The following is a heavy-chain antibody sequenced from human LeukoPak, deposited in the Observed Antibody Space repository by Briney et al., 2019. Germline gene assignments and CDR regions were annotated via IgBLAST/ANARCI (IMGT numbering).Heavy chain of an antibody. CDR3: AKEQDYDFWSGSKMDYYGMDV. CDR1: GFTFSSYG. D-gene: IGHD3-3*01. Sequence: PGRSLRLSCAASGFTFSSYGMHWVRQAPGKGLEWVAVISYDGSNKYYADSVKGRFTISRDNSKNTLYLQMNSLRAEDTAVYYCAKEQDYDFWSGSKMDYYGMDVWGQGTTVTVSS. CDR2: ISYDGSNK. V-gene: IGHV3-30*18. J-gene: IGHJ6*02.